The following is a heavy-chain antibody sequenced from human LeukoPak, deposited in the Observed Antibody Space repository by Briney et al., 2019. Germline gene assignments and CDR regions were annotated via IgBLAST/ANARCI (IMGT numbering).Heavy chain of an antibody. CDR3: ARPTRYYYDSSGYYSRSAFDI. CDR1: GGSISSSSYY. D-gene: IGHD3-22*01. V-gene: IGHV4-39*01. Sequence: SETLSLTCTVSGGSISSSSYYWGWIRQPPGKGLEWIGSIYYSGSTYYNPSLKSRVTISVDTSKNQFSLKLSSVTAADTAVYYYARPTRYYYDSSGYYSRSAFDIWGQGTMVTVSS. CDR2: IYYSGST. J-gene: IGHJ3*02.